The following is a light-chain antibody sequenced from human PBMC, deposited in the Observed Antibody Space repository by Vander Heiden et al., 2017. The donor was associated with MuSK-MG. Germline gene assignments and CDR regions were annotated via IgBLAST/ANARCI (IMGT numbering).Light chain of an antibody. V-gene: IGKV1-5*03. CDR2: KAS. J-gene: IGKJ1*01. CDR1: QNILSW. Sequence: DIQMTQSPSTLSASVGDRVTITCRASQNILSWLAWYQQKPGKAPKLLIYKASSLESGVPSRFSGSGSGTEFTLTISSLQPDDCATYYCQQFNTYSWTFGQGTKVEIK. CDR3: QQFNTYSWT.